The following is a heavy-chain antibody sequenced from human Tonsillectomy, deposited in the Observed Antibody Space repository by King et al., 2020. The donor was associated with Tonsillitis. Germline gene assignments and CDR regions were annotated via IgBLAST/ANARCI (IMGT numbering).Heavy chain of an antibody. J-gene: IGHJ4*02. CDR2: IYHSGST. D-gene: IGHD3-22*01. V-gene: IGHV4-38-2*01. Sequence: LQLQESGPGLVKPSETLSLTCAVSGYSISSGYYWGWIRQPPGKGLEWIGSIYHSGSTYYNPSLKSRVTISVDTSKNQFSLKLSPVTAADTAVYYCARVPYYYDSSGSFDYWGQGTLVTVSS. CDR1: GYSISSGYY. CDR3: ARVPYYYDSSGSFDY.